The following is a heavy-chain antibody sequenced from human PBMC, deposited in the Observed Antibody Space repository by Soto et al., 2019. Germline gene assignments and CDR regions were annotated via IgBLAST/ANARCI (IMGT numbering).Heavy chain of an antibody. CDR2: ISAHNGNT. Sequence: QVHLVQSGGEGKKPGASVKVSCKGSGYGFTTYGITWVRQAPGQGLEWMAWISAHNGNTNYAQKLQGRVTVTRDTSTSTAYMELRSLRSDDTAVYYCARGRYGDYWGQGALVTVTS. CDR1: GYGFTTYG. CDR3: ARGRYGDY. J-gene: IGHJ4*02. D-gene: IGHD1-1*01. V-gene: IGHV1-18*01.